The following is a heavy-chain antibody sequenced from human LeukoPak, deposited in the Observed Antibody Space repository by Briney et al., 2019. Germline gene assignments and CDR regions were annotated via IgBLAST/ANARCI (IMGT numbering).Heavy chain of an antibody. V-gene: IGHV3-48*03. CDR1: GFTFSNYE. J-gene: IGHJ3*02. D-gene: IGHD3-16*02. CDR3: ASGSYRYLAFDI. CDR2: ISSSGSTI. Sequence: GGSLRLSCAASGFTFSNYEFNWVRQAPGKGLEWVSDISSSGSTIKYADSVKGRFTISRDNAKNSLYLQMNSLRAEDTAVYYCASGSYRYLAFDIWGQGTVVTVSA.